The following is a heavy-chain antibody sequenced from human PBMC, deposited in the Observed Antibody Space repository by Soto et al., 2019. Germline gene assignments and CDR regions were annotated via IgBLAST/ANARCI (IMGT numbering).Heavy chain of an antibody. J-gene: IGHJ5*02. CDR1: GFTFRNHA. D-gene: IGHD3-3*02. V-gene: IGHV3-30*04. CDR2: TSFDGSTK. Sequence: QVQLVESGGGVVQPGGSLTLSCGASGFTFRNHALHWVRQAPGKGLEWVAVTSFDGSTKFYADSVKGRFTISRDNSNNTLFLQMNSLRGEDTALYYCARAIGARVLIFGVVVVGKFDHWGLGTLVAVSS. CDR3: ARAIGARVLIFGVVVVGKFDH.